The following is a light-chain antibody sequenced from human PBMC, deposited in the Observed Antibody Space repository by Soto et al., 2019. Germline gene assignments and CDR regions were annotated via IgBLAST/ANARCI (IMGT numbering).Light chain of an antibody. J-gene: IGLJ2*01. V-gene: IGLV2-23*02. Sequence: QSVLTQPASVSGSPGQSITISCIGTSSDVGSYNLVSWYQQHPGKAPKVLIYEVSERPSGVSNRSSGSKSGNTASLTISGLQDEDEAEYYCCSYAGSRTHVLFGGGTKVTVL. CDR2: EVS. CDR3: CSYAGSRTHVL. CDR1: SSDVGSYNL.